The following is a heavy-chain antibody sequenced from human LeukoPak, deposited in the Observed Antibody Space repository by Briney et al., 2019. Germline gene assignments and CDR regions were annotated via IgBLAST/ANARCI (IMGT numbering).Heavy chain of an antibody. J-gene: IGHJ4*02. CDR2: IYSGGST. CDR1: GFTVSSNY. Sequence: GGSLRLSCAASGFTVSSNYMSWVRQAPGKGLEGGSVIYSGGSTYYADSVKGRFTISRDNSKNTLYLQMNSLRAEDTAVYYCASAGGSSWPFDYWGQGTLVTVSS. V-gene: IGHV3-66*01. CDR3: ASAGGSSWPFDY. D-gene: IGHD6-13*01.